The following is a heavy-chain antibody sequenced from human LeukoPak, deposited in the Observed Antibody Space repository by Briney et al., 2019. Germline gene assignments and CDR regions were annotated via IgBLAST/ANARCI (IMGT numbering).Heavy chain of an antibody. J-gene: IGHJ4*02. D-gene: IGHD6-19*01. Sequence: PSETLSLTCTVSGASINSHYWNWIRQPGGKGLEWIGRIYTSGRTKYNPSLKSRVTISVDKSKNQFSLNLTSVTAADTAVYYCARYGQWLPYYFDYWGQGTLVTVSS. CDR2: IYTSGRT. CDR1: GASINSHY. CDR3: ARYGQWLPYYFDY. V-gene: IGHV4-4*07.